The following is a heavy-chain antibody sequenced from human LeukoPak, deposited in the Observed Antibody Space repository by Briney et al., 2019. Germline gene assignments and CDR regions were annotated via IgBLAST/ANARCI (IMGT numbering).Heavy chain of an antibody. CDR3: VTGFTTMAVDYFDY. Sequence: ASVKVSCKVSGKTLSDLSLHWLRQPPGKGVEWLGGSDPEDGERIYAQMFQGRVTMTEDTSIDTAYMELSSLRSEDTAVYYCVTGFTTMAVDYFDYWGQGTLVTVSP. V-gene: IGHV1-24*01. CDR1: GKTLSDLS. CDR2: SDPEDGER. J-gene: IGHJ4*02. D-gene: IGHD5-18*01.